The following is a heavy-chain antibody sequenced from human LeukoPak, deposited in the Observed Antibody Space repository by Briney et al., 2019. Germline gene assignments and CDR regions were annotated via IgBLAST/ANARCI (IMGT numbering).Heavy chain of an antibody. Sequence: SETLSLTCTVSGGSISSGGYYWSWIRQHPGKGLEWIGYIYYSGSTYYNPSLKSRVTISVGTSKNQFSLKLSSVTAADTAVYYCARHPTVTTTSQLPYYYYGMDVWGQGTTVTVSS. CDR1: GGSISSGGYY. J-gene: IGHJ6*02. CDR3: ARHPTVTTTSQLPYYYYGMDV. CDR2: IYYSGST. D-gene: IGHD4-11*01. V-gene: IGHV4-31*03.